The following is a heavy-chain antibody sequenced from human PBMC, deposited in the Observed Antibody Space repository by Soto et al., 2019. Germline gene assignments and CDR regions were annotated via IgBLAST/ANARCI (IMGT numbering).Heavy chain of an antibody. J-gene: IGHJ3*02. Sequence: PGESLKISCKGSGYSFTSYWISWVRQMPGKGLERMGRIDPSDSYTNYSPSFQGHVTISADKSISTAYLQWSSLKASDTAMYYCASTGRYNWSLRGARAFDIWGQGTMVTVSS. V-gene: IGHV5-10-1*01. CDR2: IDPSDSYT. CDR3: ASTGRYNWSLRGARAFDI. CDR1: GYSFTSYW. D-gene: IGHD1-20*01.